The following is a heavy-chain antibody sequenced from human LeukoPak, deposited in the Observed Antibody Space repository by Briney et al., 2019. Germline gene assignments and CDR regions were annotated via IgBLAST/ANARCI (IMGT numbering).Heavy chain of an antibody. CDR1: GFTVSSNY. CDR2: LTTDGGST. J-gene: IGHJ4*02. CDR3: AKSLVRWAFDY. V-gene: IGHV3-23*01. D-gene: IGHD4-23*01. Sequence: GGSLRLSCAASGFTVSSNYMNWVRQAPGKGLEWVSSLTTDGGSTEYADSVKGRFTISRDNSKNTLYLQMNSLRAEDTALYYCAKSLVRWAFDYWGQGTLVTVSS.